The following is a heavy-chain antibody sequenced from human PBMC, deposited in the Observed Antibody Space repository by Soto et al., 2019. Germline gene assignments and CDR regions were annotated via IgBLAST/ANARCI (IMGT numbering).Heavy chain of an antibody. J-gene: IGHJ5*01. Sequence: QVLLQESGPGLVKPSETLSLSCSVSGASMTAYYWNWIRQSPGKGLEWIGFVYFRGTRNYNPSLKGRVALSIDTSKSQFSLKLTSVTAADTALYYCARSVYVRGENYHLDSWGHGTLVSVSS. CDR3: ARSVYVRGENYHLDS. CDR2: VYFRGTR. CDR1: GASMTAYY. D-gene: IGHD3-10*01. V-gene: IGHV4-59*01.